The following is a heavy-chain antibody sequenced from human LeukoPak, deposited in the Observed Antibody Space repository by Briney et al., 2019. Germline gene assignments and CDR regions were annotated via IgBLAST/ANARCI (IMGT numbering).Heavy chain of an antibody. CDR1: GFTFSIYW. D-gene: IGHD4-17*01. V-gene: IGHV3-66*01. J-gene: IGHJ4*02. CDR3: ARGFTHDYGDYFDY. CDR2: IYSDSGGST. Sequence: GGSLRLSCAASGFTFSIYWMSWVRQAPGKGLEWVSVIYSDSGGSTYYADSVKGRFTMSRDNSKNTLYLHMNSLRAEDTAVYYCARGFTHDYGDYFDYWGQGTLVTVSS.